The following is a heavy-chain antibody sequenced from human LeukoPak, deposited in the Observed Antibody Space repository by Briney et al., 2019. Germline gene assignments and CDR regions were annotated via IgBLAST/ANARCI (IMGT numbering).Heavy chain of an antibody. D-gene: IGHD4-17*01. V-gene: IGHV4-59*12. J-gene: IGHJ5*02. CDR1: GGSISSYY. CDR3: ARGLYGDRDNWFDP. Sequence: SETLSLTCTVSGGSISSYYWSWIRQPPGKGLEGSGYIYYSGSTNYNPSLKSRVTISVDRSKNQFSLKLSSVTAADTAVYYCARGLYGDRDNWFDPWGQGTLVTVSS. CDR2: IYYSGST.